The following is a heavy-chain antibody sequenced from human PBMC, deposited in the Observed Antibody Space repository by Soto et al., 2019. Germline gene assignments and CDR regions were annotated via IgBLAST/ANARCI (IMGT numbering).Heavy chain of an antibody. Sequence: QVQLVQSGAEVRKPGASVKVSCKASGYTFSTSGMSWLRQAPGQGLEWLGWISTYNGDTNDAPKFQDRVTMTSDTPTSTVYMELRSLRSDDTAVYYCARAGAAPYYYYGMEVWGQGTRVTVSS. V-gene: IGHV1-18*01. CDR3: ARAGAAPYYYYGMEV. CDR1: GYTFSTSG. CDR2: ISTYNGDT. J-gene: IGHJ6*02. D-gene: IGHD2-15*01.